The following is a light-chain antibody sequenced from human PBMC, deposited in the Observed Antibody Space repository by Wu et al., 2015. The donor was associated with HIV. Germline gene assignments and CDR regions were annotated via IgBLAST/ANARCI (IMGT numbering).Light chain of an antibody. Sequence: GRAPSPAGPVRVLPANFLAWYQLKPGQVPRLLISGASSRATGIPDRFSGSGSGTVFTLTISRLEPEDFAVYYCQQYGSSPRTFGQGTKVEIK. CDR3: QQYGSSPRT. CDR2: GAS. CDR1: RVLPANF. V-gene: IGKV3-20*01. J-gene: IGKJ1*01.